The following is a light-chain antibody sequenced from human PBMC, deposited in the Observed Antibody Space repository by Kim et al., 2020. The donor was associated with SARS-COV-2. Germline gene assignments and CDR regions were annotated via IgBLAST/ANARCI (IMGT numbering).Light chain of an antibody. CDR1: QGISSY. CDR3: QQLNSYPPIT. CDR2: AAS. V-gene: IGKV1-9*01. J-gene: IGKJ4*01. Sequence: AVGDRVTITCRASQGISSYLAWYQQKPGKAPKLLIYAASTGQRGVPSRFSGSGSGTEFTLTISSLQPEDFATYYCQQLNSYPPITFGGGTKVDIK.